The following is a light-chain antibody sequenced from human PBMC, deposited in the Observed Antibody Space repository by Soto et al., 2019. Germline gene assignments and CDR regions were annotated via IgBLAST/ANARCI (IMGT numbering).Light chain of an antibody. CDR2: DAS. Sequence: DIQMTQSPSSLSASVGDRVTITCQASQDIKTYLHWYQQRPGRAPKRLIYDASIVDIGVPSRFSGSGSGTHFSFTISSLQPEDFGSYFCQQYDTLPFTFGPGTTVDVK. CDR1: QDIKTY. V-gene: IGKV1-33*01. J-gene: IGKJ3*01. CDR3: QQYDTLPFT.